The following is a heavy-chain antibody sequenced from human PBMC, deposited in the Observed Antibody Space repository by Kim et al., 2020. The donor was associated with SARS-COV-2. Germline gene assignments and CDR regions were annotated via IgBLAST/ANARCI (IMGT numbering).Heavy chain of an antibody. CDR2: IKSKSVGGTK. J-gene: IGHJ4*02. V-gene: IGHV3-15*01. D-gene: IGHD3-10*01. CDR3: TTRGGY. Sequence: GGSLRLSCAASGFTVSNAWMSWVRQAPGKGLEWVGRIKSKSVGGTKDYAAPVKGRFTISRDESKNTLYLQMNSLKTENTAVYYCTTRGGYWGQGTLVTVSS. CDR1: GFTVSNAW.